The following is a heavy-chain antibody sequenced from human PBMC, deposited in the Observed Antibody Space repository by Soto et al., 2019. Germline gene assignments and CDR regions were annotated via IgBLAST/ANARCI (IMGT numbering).Heavy chain of an antibody. CDR3: AQRQSGWYVY. V-gene: IGHV3-74*01. D-gene: IGHD6-19*01. CDR1: GLTFSSYW. Sequence: EVQLVESGGGLVQPGGSLRLSCAASGLTFSSYWMHWVRQAPGKGLVWVSRINSDGSSTNYADSVKGRFTISRDNAKNTRYLQMNSLRAEDTAVYYCAQRQSGWYVYWGQGTLVTVSS. J-gene: IGHJ4*02. CDR2: INSDGSST.